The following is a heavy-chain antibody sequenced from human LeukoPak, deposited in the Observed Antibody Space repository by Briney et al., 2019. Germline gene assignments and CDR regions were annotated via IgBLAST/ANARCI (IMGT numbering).Heavy chain of an antibody. CDR3: ARGGGFGYSYGSGDGMDV. V-gene: IGHV3-11*01. J-gene: IGHJ6*02. CDR2: ISSSGSTI. Sequence: GGSLRLSCAASGFTFSDYYMSWIRQAPGKGLEGVSYISSSGSTIYYADSVKGRFTISRDNAKNSLYLQMNSLRAEDTAVYYCARGGGFGYSYGSGDGMDVWGQGTTVTVSS. D-gene: IGHD5-18*01. CDR1: GFTFSDYY.